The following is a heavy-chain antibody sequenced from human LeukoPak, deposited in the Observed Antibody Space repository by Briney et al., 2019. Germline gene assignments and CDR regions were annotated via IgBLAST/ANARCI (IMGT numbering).Heavy chain of an antibody. Sequence: PGGSLRLSCAASGFTFSSYSMNWVRQAPGKGLEWVSSISSSSSYIYYADSVKGRFTISRDNAKNSLYLQMNSLRAEDTAVYYCAKDGSIAARGAFDIWGQGTMVTVSS. V-gene: IGHV3-21*01. J-gene: IGHJ3*02. CDR1: GFTFSSYS. CDR2: ISSSSSYI. CDR3: AKDGSIAARGAFDI. D-gene: IGHD6-6*01.